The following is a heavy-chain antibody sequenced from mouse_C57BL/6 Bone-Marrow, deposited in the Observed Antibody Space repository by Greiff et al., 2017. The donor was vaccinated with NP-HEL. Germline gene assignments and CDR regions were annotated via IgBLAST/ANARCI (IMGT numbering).Heavy chain of an antibody. CDR2: IYPGDGDT. J-gene: IGHJ3*01. CDR3: ARDGGLLRFAY. Sequence: VQGVESGPELVKPGASVKISCKASGYAFSSSWMNWVKQRPGKGLEWIGRIYPGDGDTNYNGKFKGKATLTADKSSSTAYMQLSSLTSEDSAVYFCARDGGLLRFAYWGQGTLVTVSA. V-gene: IGHV1-82*01. CDR1: GYAFSSSW. D-gene: IGHD2-3*01.